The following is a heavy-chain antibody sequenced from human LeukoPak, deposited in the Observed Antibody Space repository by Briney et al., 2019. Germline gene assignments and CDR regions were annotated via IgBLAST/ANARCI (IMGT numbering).Heavy chain of an antibody. Sequence: PGGSLRLSCAASGFTFSTYWMTWVRQAPGKGLEWVANINHDGSEKYYVDSVRGRFTISRDNAKNSLYLQMNSLRAEDTALYYCARGRQNSGSYSDAFDIWGQGTMVTVSS. CDR2: INHDGSEK. V-gene: IGHV3-7*01. CDR1: GFTFSTYW. D-gene: IGHD1-26*01. CDR3: ARGRQNSGSYSDAFDI. J-gene: IGHJ3*02.